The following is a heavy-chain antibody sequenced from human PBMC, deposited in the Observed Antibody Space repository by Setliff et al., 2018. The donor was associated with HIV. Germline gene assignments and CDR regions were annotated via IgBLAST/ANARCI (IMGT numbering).Heavy chain of an antibody. CDR1: GGTFSGYY. Sequence: PSQTLSLTCAVYGGTFSGYYWSWIRQPPGKGLEWIGEVNHGGSTYYNPSLKSRVTISVDTSKNQFSLKLSSVTASDTAVYYCARARYIVIRGDAGMDVWGPGTTVTVSS. CDR3: ARARYIVIRGDAGMDV. D-gene: IGHD3-10*01. V-gene: IGHV4-34*01. CDR2: VNHGGST. J-gene: IGHJ6*02.